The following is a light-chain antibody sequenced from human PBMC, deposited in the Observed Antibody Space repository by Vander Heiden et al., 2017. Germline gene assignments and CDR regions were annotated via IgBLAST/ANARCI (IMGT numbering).Light chain of an antibody. CDR3: QAWDSSYVV. CDR2: QDS. Sequence: YELTQPPSESVSPGQTASINCSGDKLGDKYACWYQQKPGQSPVLVIYQDSKRPSGIPERFSGSNSGNTATLTISGTQAMDEADYYCQAWDSSYVVFGGGTKLTVL. CDR1: KLGDKY. J-gene: IGLJ2*01. V-gene: IGLV3-1*01.